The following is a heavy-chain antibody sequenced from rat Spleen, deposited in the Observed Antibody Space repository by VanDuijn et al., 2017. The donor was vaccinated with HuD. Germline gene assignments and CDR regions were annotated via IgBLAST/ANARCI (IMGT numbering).Heavy chain of an antibody. D-gene: IGHD1-2*01. CDR1: GFSLSNYG. J-gene: IGHJ2*01. CDR2: IWGNGNA. CDR3: ARSDYSSPYYFDY. Sequence: QVQLKESGPGLVKPSLTLSLTCTVSGFSLSNYGVFWVRQPPGKGLEWMGVIWGNGNANYNSALQSRLSISRDTSKSQLFLQMNNLQTEDTAMYFCARSDYSSPYYFDYWGQGVMVTVSS. V-gene: IGHV2S61*01.